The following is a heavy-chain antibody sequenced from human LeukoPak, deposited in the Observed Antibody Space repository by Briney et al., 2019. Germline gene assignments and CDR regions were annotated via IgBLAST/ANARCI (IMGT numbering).Heavy chain of an antibody. CDR2: INHSGST. V-gene: IGHV4-34*01. Sequence: PSETLSLTCAVYGGSFSGYYWSWIRQPPGKGLEWIGEINHSGSTNYNPSPKSRVIISVDTSKNQFSLKLSSVTAADTAVYYCARTVGIAVAAINWFDPWGQGTLVTVSS. CDR3: ARTVGIAVAAINWFDP. J-gene: IGHJ5*02. CDR1: GGSFSGYY. D-gene: IGHD6-19*01.